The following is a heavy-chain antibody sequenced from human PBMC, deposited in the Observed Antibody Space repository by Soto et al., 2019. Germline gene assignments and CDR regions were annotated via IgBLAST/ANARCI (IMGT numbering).Heavy chain of an antibody. V-gene: IGHV3-48*03. J-gene: IGHJ6*02. D-gene: IGHD1-20*01. CDR1: GFTFSSYE. Sequence: GGSLRLSCAASGFTFSSYEMNWVRQAPGKGLEWVSYISSSGSTIYYADSVKGRFTISRDNAKNSLYLQMNSLRAEDTAVYYCARDIDNRDYYYGLDVWGQGTTVTVSS. CDR2: ISSSGSTI. CDR3: ARDIDNRDYYYGLDV.